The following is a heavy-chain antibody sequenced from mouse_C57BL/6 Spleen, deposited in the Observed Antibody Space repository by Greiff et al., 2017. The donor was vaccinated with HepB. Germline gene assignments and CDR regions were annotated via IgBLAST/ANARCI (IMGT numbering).Heavy chain of an antibody. CDR1: GYTFTGYW. D-gene: IGHD1-1*01. J-gene: IGHJ4*01. CDR3: ARSGLFTTVVALRAMDY. Sequence: QVQLQQSGAELMKPGASVKLSCKATGYTFTGYWIEWVKQRPGHGLEWIGEILPGSGSTNYNEKFKGKATFTADTSSNTAYMQLSSLTTEDSAIYYCARSGLFTTVVALRAMDYWGQGTSVTVSS. V-gene: IGHV1-9*01. CDR2: ILPGSGST.